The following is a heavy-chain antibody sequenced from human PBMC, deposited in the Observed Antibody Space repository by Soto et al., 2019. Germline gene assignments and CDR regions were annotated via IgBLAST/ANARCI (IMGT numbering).Heavy chain of an antibody. V-gene: IGHV1-2*02. CDR1: GYTFTGYY. J-gene: IGHJ4*02. Sequence: ASVKVSCKASGYTFTGYYMHWVRQAPGQGLEWMGWINPNSGGTNYAQKFQGRVTMTRDTSISTAYMELSRLRSDDTAVYYCAGDIRIAARAVSVGYWGQGTLVTVS. D-gene: IGHD6-6*01. CDR3: AGDIRIAARAVSVGY. CDR2: INPNSGGT.